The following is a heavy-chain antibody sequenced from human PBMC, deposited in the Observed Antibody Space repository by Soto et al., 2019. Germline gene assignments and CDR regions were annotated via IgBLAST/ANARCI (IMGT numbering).Heavy chain of an antibody. CDR3: ANFHWYFDL. J-gene: IGHJ2*01. CDR1: GGSISSYF. CDR2: IYYTGST. V-gene: IGHV4-59*01. Sequence: QVQLQESGPGLVKPSETLSLTCTVSGGSISSYFWSWIRQPPGKGLEWIGYIYYTGSTNYNPSLKSRVTISVDTSKHQFSLQLSSVTAADTAVYYGANFHWYFDLWGRGTLVTVSS.